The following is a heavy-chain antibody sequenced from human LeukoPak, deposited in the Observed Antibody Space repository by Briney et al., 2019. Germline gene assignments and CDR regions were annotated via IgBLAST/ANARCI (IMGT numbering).Heavy chain of an antibody. D-gene: IGHD6-19*01. CDR2: ISSRGSTI. CDR1: GFTFSSYE. V-gene: IGHV3-48*03. CDR3: ARAKEAVAGTGYYYYGMDV. Sequence: PGGSLRLSCAASGFTFSSYEMNWVREAPGRGLEWVSYISSRGSTIYYAVSVKGRFTISRDNAKNSLYLQMNSLSAEDTAVYYCARAKEAVAGTGYYYYGMDVWGQGTTVTVSS. J-gene: IGHJ6*02.